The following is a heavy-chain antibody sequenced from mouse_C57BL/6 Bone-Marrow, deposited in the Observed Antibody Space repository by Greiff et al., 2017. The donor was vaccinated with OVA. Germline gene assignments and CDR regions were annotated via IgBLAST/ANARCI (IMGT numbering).Heavy chain of an antibody. CDR3: VRQGFRYYYPWYFDV. Sequence: EVHLVESGGGLVQPKGSLKLSCAASGFSFNTYAMNWVRQAPGKGLEWVARIRSKSNNYATYYADSVKDRFTISRDDSESMLYLQMNNLKTEDTAMYYCVRQGFRYYYPWYFDVWGTGTTVTVSS. CDR1: GFSFNTYA. V-gene: IGHV10-1*01. CDR2: IRSKSNNYAT. J-gene: IGHJ1*03. D-gene: IGHD1-1*01.